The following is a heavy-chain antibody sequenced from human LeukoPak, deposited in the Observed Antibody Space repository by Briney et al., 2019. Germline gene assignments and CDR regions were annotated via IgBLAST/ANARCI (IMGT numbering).Heavy chain of an antibody. Sequence: SVKVSCKASGGTFSSYAISWVRQAPGQGLEWMGRIIPILGIANYAQKFQGRVTITADKSTSTAYMELSSLRSEDTAVYYCARDETWGYYDSSGYYWGHLDYWGQGTLVTVSS. CDR3: ARDETWGYYDSSGYYWGHLDY. J-gene: IGHJ4*02. CDR2: IIPILGIA. V-gene: IGHV1-69*04. D-gene: IGHD3-22*01. CDR1: GGTFSSYA.